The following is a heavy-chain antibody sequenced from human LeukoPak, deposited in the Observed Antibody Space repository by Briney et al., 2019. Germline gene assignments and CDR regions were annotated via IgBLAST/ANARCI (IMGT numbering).Heavy chain of an antibody. CDR3: TRGGDLYDSSGYYSETTTYYYYYYMDV. D-gene: IGHD3-22*01. Sequence: GGSLRLSCAASGFTVSSNYMSWVRQAPGKGLEWVSVIYSGGSTYYADSVKGRFNISRDNSKNTLYLQMNSLRAEDTAVYYCTRGGDLYDSSGYYSETTTYYYYYYMDVWGKGTTVTVSS. J-gene: IGHJ6*03. CDR2: IYSGGST. CDR1: GFTVSSNY. V-gene: IGHV3-53*01.